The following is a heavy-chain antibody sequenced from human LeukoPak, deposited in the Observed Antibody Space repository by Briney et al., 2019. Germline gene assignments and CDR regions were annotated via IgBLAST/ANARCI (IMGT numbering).Heavy chain of an antibody. J-gene: IGHJ4*02. CDR3: ARGALLWSGRLDYFDY. CDR2: IYHSGST. CDR1: GGSISSGGYS. V-gene: IGHV4-30-2*01. D-gene: IGHD3-3*01. Sequence: PSETLSLTCAVSGGSISSGGYSWGWIRQPPGKGLEWTGYIYHSGSTYYNPSLKSRVTISVDRSKNQFSLKLSSVTAADTAVYYCARGALLWSGRLDYFDYWGQGTLVTVSS.